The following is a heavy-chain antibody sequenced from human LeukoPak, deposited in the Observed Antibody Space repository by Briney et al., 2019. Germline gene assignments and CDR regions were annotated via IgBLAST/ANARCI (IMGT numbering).Heavy chain of an antibody. V-gene: IGHV4-59*01. J-gene: IGHJ4*02. CDR2: MYNSGST. CDR1: HGSISSYS. CDR3: VSGGVMVRESGTNPYYFDY. Sequence: PSETLSLTCTVSHGSISSYSWSWIRQTPEKGLEWIGYMYNSGSTNYNPSLKSRVTISVDTAKNQFSLKLRSVTAADTAVYYCVSGGVMVRESGTNPYYFDYWGQGTLVTVSS. D-gene: IGHD3-10*01.